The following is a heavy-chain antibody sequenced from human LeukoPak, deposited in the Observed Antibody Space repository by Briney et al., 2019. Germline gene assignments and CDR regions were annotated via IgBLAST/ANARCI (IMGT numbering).Heavy chain of an antibody. CDR1: GYSFTSYW. CDR3: ARHKALSDFYYYMDV. CDR2: IYPGDSNT. Sequence: GESLKISCKGSGYSFTSYWIGWVRQMPGKGLEWMGIIYPGDSNTRYSPSFQGQVTISADKSISTAHLQWSSLKASDTAMYYCARHKALSDFYYYMDVWGKGTTVTVSS. J-gene: IGHJ6*03. V-gene: IGHV5-51*01. D-gene: IGHD2-2*01.